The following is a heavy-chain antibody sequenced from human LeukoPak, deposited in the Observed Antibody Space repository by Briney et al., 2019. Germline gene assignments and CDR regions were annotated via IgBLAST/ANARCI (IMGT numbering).Heavy chain of an antibody. D-gene: IGHD3-9*01. J-gene: IGHJ5*02. V-gene: IGHV4-59*01. CDR3: ARDRYSRFDP. Sequence: SETLSLTCTVSGGSISSYYWSWIRQPPGKGLEWIGYIYYSGSTNYNPSLKSRVTISVDTSMNQFSLKLSSVTAADTAVYYCARDRYSRFDPWGQGTLVTVSS. CDR1: GGSISSYY. CDR2: IYYSGST.